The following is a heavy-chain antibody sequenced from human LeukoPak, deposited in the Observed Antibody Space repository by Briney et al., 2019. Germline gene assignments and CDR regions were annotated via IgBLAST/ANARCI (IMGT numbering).Heavy chain of an antibody. D-gene: IGHD2-2*01. J-gene: IGHJ5*02. CDR2: ITWDGGST. Sequence: PGGSLRLSCVGSGFTFGEYGMHWVRQVPGQGLEWVSHITWDGGSTYYAGSVKGRFTISRDNAKNSLYLQMNSLRAEDTAVYYCARDSYCSSTSCYYFDPWGQGTLVTVSS. CDR3: ARDSYCSSTSCYYFDP. CDR1: GFTFGEYG. V-gene: IGHV3-43D*03.